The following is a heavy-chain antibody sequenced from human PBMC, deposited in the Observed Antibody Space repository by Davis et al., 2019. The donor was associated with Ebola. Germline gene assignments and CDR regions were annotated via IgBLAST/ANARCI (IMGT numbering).Heavy chain of an antibody. CDR2: INPNSGGT. Sequence: VSVKVSCKASGYTFTGYYMHWVRQAPGQGLEWMGWINPNSGGTNYAQKFQGWVTMTRDTSISTAYMELSRLRSDDTAVYYCARGGYCSGGSCYYFDYWGQGTLVTVSS. D-gene: IGHD2-15*01. CDR1: GYTFTGYY. CDR3: ARGGYCSGGSCYYFDY. V-gene: IGHV1-2*04. J-gene: IGHJ4*02.